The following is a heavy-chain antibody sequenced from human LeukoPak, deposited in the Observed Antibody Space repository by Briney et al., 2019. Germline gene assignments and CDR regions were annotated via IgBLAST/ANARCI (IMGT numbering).Heavy chain of an antibody. CDR3: ARGGQQLVRGARKVNWFDP. V-gene: IGHV4-34*01. CDR1: GGSFSGYY. CDR2: INHSGST. Sequence: SETLSLTCAVYGGSFSGYYWSWIRQPPGKGLEWIGEINHSGSTNYNPSLKSRVTISVDTSKNQFSLKLGSVTAADTAVYYCARGGQQLVRGARKVNWFDPWGQGTLVTVSS. J-gene: IGHJ5*02. D-gene: IGHD6-6*01.